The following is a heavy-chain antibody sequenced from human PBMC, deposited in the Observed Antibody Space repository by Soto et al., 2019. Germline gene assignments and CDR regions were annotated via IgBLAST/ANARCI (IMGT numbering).Heavy chain of an antibody. D-gene: IGHD3-22*01. J-gene: IGHJ4*02. CDR2: ISGSGVST. Sequence: GGSLRLSCAASGFTFSSYSMNWVRQAPGKGLEWVSAISGSGVSTYYADSVKGRFTISRDNSKNTLYLQMNSLRAEDTAVYYCAKSPGMYYYDSSGYYHYDYWGQGTLVTVSS. CDR3: AKSPGMYYYDSSGYYHYDY. CDR1: GFTFSSYS. V-gene: IGHV3-23*01.